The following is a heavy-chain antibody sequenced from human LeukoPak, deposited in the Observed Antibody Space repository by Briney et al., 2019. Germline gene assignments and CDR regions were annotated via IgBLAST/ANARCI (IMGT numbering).Heavy chain of an antibody. CDR1: GFTVSSNY. CDR3: ARDYYDSSGYRIY. J-gene: IGHJ4*02. Sequence: GGSLRLSCAASGFTVSSNYMSWVRQAPGKGLDWVSVIYSGGSTYYADSVKGRFTISRDNSKNTLYLQMNSLRAEDTAVYYCARDYYDSSGYRIYWGQGTLVTVSS. D-gene: IGHD3-22*01. V-gene: IGHV3-53*01. CDR2: IYSGGST.